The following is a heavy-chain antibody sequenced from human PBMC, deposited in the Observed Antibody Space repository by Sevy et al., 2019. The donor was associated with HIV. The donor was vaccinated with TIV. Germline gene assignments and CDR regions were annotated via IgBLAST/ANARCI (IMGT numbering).Heavy chain of an antibody. Sequence: GGSLRLSCAASGFTFSDYYMSWIRQAPGKGLEWVSDISSSGSTIYYADSVKGRFTISRDNAKNSLYLQMNSLRAEDTAVYYCARDRVNSMVRGVIILFDYWGQRTLVTVSS. D-gene: IGHD3-10*01. V-gene: IGHV3-11*01. CDR1: GFTFSDYY. CDR3: ARDRVNSMVRGVIILFDY. CDR2: ISSSGSTI. J-gene: IGHJ4*02.